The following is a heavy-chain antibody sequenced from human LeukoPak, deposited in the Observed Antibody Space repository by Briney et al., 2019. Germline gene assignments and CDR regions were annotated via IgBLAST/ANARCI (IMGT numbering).Heavy chain of an antibody. V-gene: IGHV4-39*01. CDR2: IYYSGST. J-gene: IGHJ4*02. Sequence: GSLRLSCAASGSTFSSYAMHWVRQPPGKGLEWIGSIYYSGSTSDHPSLKSRVTIFADTSKNQFSLKLSSVTAADTAVYYCARQIYSGSAIDFWGQGTLVTVSS. CDR3: ARQIYSGSAIDF. CDR1: GSTFSSYAMH. D-gene: IGHD1-26*01.